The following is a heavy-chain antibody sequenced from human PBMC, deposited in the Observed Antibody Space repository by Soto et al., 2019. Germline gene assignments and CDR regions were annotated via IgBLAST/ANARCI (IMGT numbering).Heavy chain of an antibody. CDR2: ISYDESTT. V-gene: IGHV3-30*18. CDR3: SKAMIGSYDSDAFDV. D-gene: IGHD3-22*01. J-gene: IGHJ3*01. Sequence: QVQLVESVGGVVQPGRSLRLSCAASGFSFSRYGIHWVRQAPGKGLEWVAVISYDESTTFYADSVKGRFTISRDNSKNTLFLQMNSLRPEDTAVYYCSKAMIGSYDSDAFDVWGQGTMVTVSS. CDR1: GFSFSRYG.